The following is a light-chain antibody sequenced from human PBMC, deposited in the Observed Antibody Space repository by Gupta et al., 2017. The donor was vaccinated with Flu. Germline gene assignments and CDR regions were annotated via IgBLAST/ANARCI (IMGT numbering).Light chain of an antibody. CDR1: ALPKQY. Sequence: GEALPKQYVSWYQQKPGQAPVTLIYKDTERPSGIPERFSSSTSGAVVALTISGVQAEDEADYYCQSTDTTATSVIFGGGTKLTVL. CDR2: KDT. J-gene: IGLJ2*01. CDR3: QSTDTTATSVI. V-gene: IGLV3-25*03.